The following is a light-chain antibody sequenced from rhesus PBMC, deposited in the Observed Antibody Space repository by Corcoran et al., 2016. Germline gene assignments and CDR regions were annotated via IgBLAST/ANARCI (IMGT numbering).Light chain of an antibody. Sequence: DIQMTQSPSSLSASVGDTVTITCRASQSISSWLDWYQQQPGKAPKLLNYKASILQSGVPSRFLGSGAGTDCTLTSSSLQPEDFATYYCLQYSSSPWTFGQGTKVEIK. J-gene: IGKJ1*01. CDR3: LQYSSSPWT. V-gene: IGKV1-22*01. CDR1: QSISSW. CDR2: KAS.